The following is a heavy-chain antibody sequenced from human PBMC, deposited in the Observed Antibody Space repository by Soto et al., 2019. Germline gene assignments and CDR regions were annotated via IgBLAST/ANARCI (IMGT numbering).Heavy chain of an antibody. D-gene: IGHD3-10*01. CDR1: GYTFTTYA. V-gene: IGHV1-3*01. J-gene: IGHJ5*02. Sequence: ASVKVSCKASGYTFTTYAMHWVRQAPGQRLEWMGWINAGNGNTKYSQKFQGRVTITRDTSASTAYMEVSSLRSEDTAVYYCAREGDYYGKQFDPWGRGTLVTVSS. CDR3: AREGDYYGKQFDP. CDR2: INAGNGNT.